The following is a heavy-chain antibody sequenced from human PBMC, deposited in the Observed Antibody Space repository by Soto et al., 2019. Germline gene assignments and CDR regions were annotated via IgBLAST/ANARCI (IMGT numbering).Heavy chain of an antibody. J-gene: IGHJ6*03. V-gene: IGHV3-23*01. CDR3: AKCAIFGVVIRYYMDV. CDR2: ISGSGGST. CDR1: GFTFSSYA. Sequence: GSLRLSCAASGFTFSSYAMSWVRQAPGKGLEWVSAISGSGGSTYYADSVKGRFTISRDNSKNTLYLQMNSLRAEDTAVYYCAKCAIFGVVIRYYMDVWGKGTTVTVSS. D-gene: IGHD3-3*01.